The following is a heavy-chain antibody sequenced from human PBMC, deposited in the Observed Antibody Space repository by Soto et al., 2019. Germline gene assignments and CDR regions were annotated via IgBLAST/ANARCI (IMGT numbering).Heavy chain of an antibody. J-gene: IGHJ4*02. Sequence: SETLSLTCAVCGGSFSGYYWSWIRQPPGKGLEWIGEINHSGSTNYNPSLKSRVTISVDTSKNQFSLKLSSVTAADTAVYYCARGKRRYYDFWSGYPKYYFDYWGQGTLVTVSS. CDR1: GGSFSGYY. CDR3: ARGKRRYYDFWSGYPKYYFDY. CDR2: INHSGST. D-gene: IGHD3-3*01. V-gene: IGHV4-34*01.